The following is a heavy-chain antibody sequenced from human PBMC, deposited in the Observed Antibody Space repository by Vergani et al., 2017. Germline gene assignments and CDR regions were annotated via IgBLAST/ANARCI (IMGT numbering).Heavy chain of an antibody. V-gene: IGHV3-11*01. D-gene: IGHD3-16*02. Sequence: QVQLVESGGGLVKPGGSLRLSCAASGFTFSDYYMSWIRQAPGTGLEWVSYISSSGSTIYYADSVKGRFTISRDNAKNSLYLQMNSLRAEDTAVYYCAREYYDYVWGSYRSPAFDYWGQGTLVTVSS. CDR1: GFTFSDYY. CDR2: ISSSGSTI. J-gene: IGHJ4*02. CDR3: AREYYDYVWGSYRSPAFDY.